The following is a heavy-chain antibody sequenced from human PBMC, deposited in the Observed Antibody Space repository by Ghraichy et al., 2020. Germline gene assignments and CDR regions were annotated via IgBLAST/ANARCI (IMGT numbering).Heavy chain of an antibody. J-gene: IGHJ4*02. V-gene: IGHV3-11*06. CDR2: ISSSSSYT. CDR3: ARVLTVWIAAAGTFPDY. CDR1: GFTFSDYY. Sequence: GGSLRLSCAASGFTFSDYYMSWIRQAPGKGLEWVSYISSSSSYTNYADSVKGRFTISRDNAKNSLYLQMNSLRAEDTAVYYCARVLTVWIAAAGTFPDYWGQGTLVTVSS. D-gene: IGHD6-13*01.